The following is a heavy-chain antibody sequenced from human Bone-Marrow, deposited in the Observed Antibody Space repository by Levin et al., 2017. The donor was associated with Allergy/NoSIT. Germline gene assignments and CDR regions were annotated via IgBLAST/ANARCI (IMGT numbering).Heavy chain of an antibody. J-gene: IGHJ4*02. Sequence: GGSLRLSCAASGFSFSSSAMNWVRQAPGKGLEWISSITSSSSSMVYADSVQGRFTISRDNTKNSLFLQMNSLRAEDTAVYYCATGRVTYWGQGTLVTVSS. D-gene: IGHD1-26*01. V-gene: IGHV3-21*01. CDR1: GFSFSSSA. CDR2: ITSSSSSM. CDR3: ATGRVTY.